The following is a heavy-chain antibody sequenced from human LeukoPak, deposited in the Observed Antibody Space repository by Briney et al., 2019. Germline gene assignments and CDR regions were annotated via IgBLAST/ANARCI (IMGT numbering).Heavy chain of an antibody. Sequence: SETLSLTCAVYGGSFSGYYWSWIRQPPGKGLEWIGEINHSGSTNYNPSLKSRVTISVDTSKNQFSLKLSSVTAADTAVYYCARERPAMVAFDIWGQGTMVTVSS. CDR2: INHSGST. J-gene: IGHJ3*02. D-gene: IGHD5-18*01. V-gene: IGHV4-34*01. CDR1: GGSFSGYY. CDR3: ARERPAMVAFDI.